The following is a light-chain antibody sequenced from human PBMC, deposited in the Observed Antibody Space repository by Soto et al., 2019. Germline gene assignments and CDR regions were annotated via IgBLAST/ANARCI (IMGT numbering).Light chain of an antibody. CDR3: SSYAGRYSWV. CDR1: SSDVGGYNY. V-gene: IGLV2-8*01. CDR2: EVT. Sequence: QSALTQPPSASGSPGQSVTISCTGTSSDVGGYNYVSWYQHHPGKALKLVIYEVTKRPSGVPDRFSGSKSGNTASLSVSGLQAEDEADYYCSSYAGRYSWVFGGGTKLTVL. J-gene: IGLJ3*02.